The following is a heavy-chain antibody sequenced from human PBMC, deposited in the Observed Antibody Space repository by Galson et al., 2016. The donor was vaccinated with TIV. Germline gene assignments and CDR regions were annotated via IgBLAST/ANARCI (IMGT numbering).Heavy chain of an antibody. CDR1: GYSFNELS. J-gene: IGHJ4*02. D-gene: IGHD4/OR15-4a*01. V-gene: IGHV1-24*01. Sequence: SVKVSCKVSGYSFNELSAHWERQVPGKGLEWMGGFNPEDGRAIYAQKFQGRVTMTEDTSTDTEYMELRSLTSEDTAVYYCGRDLAWGANCVDQWGLGTRVTVTS. CDR3: GRDLAWGANCVDQ. CDR2: FNPEDGRA.